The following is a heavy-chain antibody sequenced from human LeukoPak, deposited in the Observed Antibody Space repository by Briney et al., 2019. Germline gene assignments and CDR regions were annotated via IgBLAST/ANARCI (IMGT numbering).Heavy chain of an antibody. CDR2: ISGSGGST. D-gene: IGHD3-10*01. J-gene: IGHJ4*02. V-gene: IGHV3-23*01. Sequence: GGSLRLSCAASGFTFSSYSMNWVRQAPGKGLEWVSAISGSGGSTYYADSVKGRFTISRDNSKNTLYLQMNSLRVEDTAVYYCVRDRLWFGEALNLLWGQGTLVTVSS. CDR3: VRDRLWFGEALNLL. CDR1: GFTFSSYS.